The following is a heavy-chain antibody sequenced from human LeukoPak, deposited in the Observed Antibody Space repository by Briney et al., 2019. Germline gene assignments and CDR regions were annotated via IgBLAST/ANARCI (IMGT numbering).Heavy chain of an antibody. Sequence: PSETLSLTCAVYGGSFSGYYWSWIRQPPGKGLEWIGEINHSGSTNYNPSLKSRVTISVDTSKNQSSLKLSSVTAADTAVYYCARSSFTPPYYYDSSGSPPSYWGQGTLVTVSS. CDR1: GGSFSGYY. CDR2: INHSGST. J-gene: IGHJ4*02. V-gene: IGHV4-34*01. D-gene: IGHD3-22*01. CDR3: ARSSFTPPYYYDSSGSPPSY.